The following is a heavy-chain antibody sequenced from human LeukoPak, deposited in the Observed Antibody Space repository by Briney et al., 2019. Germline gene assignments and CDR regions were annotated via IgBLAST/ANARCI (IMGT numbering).Heavy chain of an antibody. CDR3: ASRKAAGYYFDY. D-gene: IGHD6-13*01. CDR1: GYTFTSYY. V-gene: IGHV1-46*01. CDR2: INPSGGST. Sequence: ASVKVSCKASGYTFTSYYMHWVRQAPGQGLEWMGIINPSGGSTSYAQKFQGRVTMTRDTSTSTVYMELSSLRSVDTAVYYCASRKAAGYYFDYWGQGTLVTVSS. J-gene: IGHJ4*02.